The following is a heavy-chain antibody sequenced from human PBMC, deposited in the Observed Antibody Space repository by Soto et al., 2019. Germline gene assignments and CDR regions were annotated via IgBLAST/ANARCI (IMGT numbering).Heavy chain of an antibody. CDR2: IYYNGYT. CDR1: GGSISSYY. D-gene: IGHD2-15*01. V-gene: IGHV4-59*01. CDR3: ARVSPPYCSGSSCYPEGVWIDY. Sequence: PSETLSLTXTVSGGSISSYYWSWIRQPPGQGLEWIAYIYYNGYTSYNPSLKSRVTISMDTSKNQFSLKLSSVTAADTAVYYCARVSPPYCSGSSCYPEGVWIDYWGQGTLVTVSS. J-gene: IGHJ4*02.